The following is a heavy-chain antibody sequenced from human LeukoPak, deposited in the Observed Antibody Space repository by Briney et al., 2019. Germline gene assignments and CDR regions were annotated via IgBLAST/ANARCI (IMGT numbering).Heavy chain of an antibody. Sequence: GGSLRLSCAASGFTFSGSAIHWVRQSSGKGLEWVGQIDKKDKGYATATAYAASVKGGFTISRDDSINTAYLQMKSLKTEDTALYYCTRDSGTYNWFDPWGQGTLVTVSS. V-gene: IGHV3-73*01. J-gene: IGHJ5*02. D-gene: IGHD1-26*01. CDR3: TRDSGTYNWFDP. CDR2: IDKKDKGYATAT. CDR1: GFTFSGSA.